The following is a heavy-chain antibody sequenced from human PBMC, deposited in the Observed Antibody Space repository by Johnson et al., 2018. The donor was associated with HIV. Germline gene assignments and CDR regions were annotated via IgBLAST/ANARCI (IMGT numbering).Heavy chain of an antibody. CDR3: AKGATRYKTDGSKHDGAFDV. V-gene: IGHV3-11*01. CDR2: ISSSGSTI. J-gene: IGHJ3*01. CDR1: GFTFSDYY. D-gene: IGHD1-26*01. Sequence: QVQLVESGGGVVQPGRSLRLSCAASGFTFSDYYMSWIRQAPGKGLEWVSYISSSGSTIYYADSVKGRFTISRDNAKNSLHLQMSSLRAEDTALYYCAKGATRYKTDGSKHDGAFDVWGQGTMVTVSS.